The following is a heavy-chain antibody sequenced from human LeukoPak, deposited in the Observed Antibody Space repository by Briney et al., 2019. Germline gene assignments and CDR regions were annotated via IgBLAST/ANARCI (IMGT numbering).Heavy chain of an antibody. CDR3: AREEAVAGPRPYYYYGMDV. J-gene: IGHJ6*02. CDR1: GGTFTSYG. D-gene: IGHD6-19*01. V-gene: IGHV1-18*01. Sequence: ASVKVSCKASGGTFTSYGISWVRQAPGQGLEWMGWISAYNGNTNYAQKLRGRVTMTTDTSTSTAYMELRSLRSDDTAVYYCAREEAVAGPRPYYYYGMDVWGQGTTVTVSS. CDR2: ISAYNGNT.